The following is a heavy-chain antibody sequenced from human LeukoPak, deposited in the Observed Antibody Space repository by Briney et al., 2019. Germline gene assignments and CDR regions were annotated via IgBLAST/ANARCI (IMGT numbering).Heavy chain of an antibody. V-gene: IGHV5-51*01. CDR2: IYPADSDT. D-gene: IGHD3-10*01. Sequence: GESLKISCQVSGYIFIHYWIGWVRQMPGKGLESMGIIYPADSDTTYSPSFQDQVTISADKSISTVYLQWSSLKASDTAMYYCARQSRDGSKTRGYYFDYWGQGTLVTVSS. CDR3: ARQSRDGSKTRGYYFDY. CDR1: GYIFIHYW. J-gene: IGHJ4*02.